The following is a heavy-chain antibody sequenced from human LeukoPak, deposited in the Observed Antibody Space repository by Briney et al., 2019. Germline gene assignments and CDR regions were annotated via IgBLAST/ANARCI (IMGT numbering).Heavy chain of an antibody. J-gene: IGHJ4*02. V-gene: IGHV3-66*01. CDR3: ASAPNYEFWSGYYWSPFDY. D-gene: IGHD3-3*01. CDR1: GFTVSSNY. Sequence: RGSLRLSCAASGFTVSSNYMSWVRQAPGKGLEWVSVIYSGGSTYYSDSVKGRFTISRDNSKNTMYFLMTSLRAEDTAVYYCASAPNYEFWSGYYWSPFDYWGQGTLVTVSS. CDR2: IYSGGST.